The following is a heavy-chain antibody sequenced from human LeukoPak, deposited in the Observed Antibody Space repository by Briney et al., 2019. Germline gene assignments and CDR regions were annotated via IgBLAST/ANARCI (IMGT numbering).Heavy chain of an antibody. CDR2: IWYDGSNK. V-gene: IGHV3-33*01. J-gene: IGHJ3*02. D-gene: IGHD4-11*01. CDR3: ARSVGSIFSDAFGI. Sequence: GGSLRLSCAASGFTFSSYGMHWVRQAPGKGLEWVAVIWYDGSNKYYADSVKGRFTISRDNSKNTLYLQMNSLRAEDTAVYYCARSVGSIFSDAFGIWGQGTTVTVSS. CDR1: GFTFSSYG.